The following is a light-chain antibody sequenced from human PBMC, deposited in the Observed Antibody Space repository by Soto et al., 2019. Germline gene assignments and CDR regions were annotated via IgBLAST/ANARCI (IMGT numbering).Light chain of an antibody. CDR3: KQYNHXPQT. CDR2: GAS. CDR1: QSVSSN. J-gene: IGKJ1*01. V-gene: IGKV3-15*01. Sequence: EIVMTQSPATLSLSPGERATLSCRASQSVSSNVACYQQKAGQAPRLLIYGASTRANGIPAMLSGSGSGTEFTLTISSLQSEDFAVYYSKQYNHXPQTCGQGTKV.